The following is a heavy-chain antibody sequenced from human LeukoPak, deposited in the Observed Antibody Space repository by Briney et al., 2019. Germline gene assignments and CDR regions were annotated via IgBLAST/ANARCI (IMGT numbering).Heavy chain of an antibody. CDR1: GFTFSSYA. CDR3: AREHYYDSSGSDAFDI. V-gene: IGHV3-30*04. CDR2: ISYDGSNK. J-gene: IGHJ3*02. Sequence: GGSLRLSCAASGFTFSSYAMHWVRQAPGKGLEWVAAISYDGSNKYYADSVKGRFTISRDNSKNTLYLQMNSLRAEDTAVYYCAREHYYDSSGSDAFDIWGQGTMVTVSS. D-gene: IGHD3-22*01.